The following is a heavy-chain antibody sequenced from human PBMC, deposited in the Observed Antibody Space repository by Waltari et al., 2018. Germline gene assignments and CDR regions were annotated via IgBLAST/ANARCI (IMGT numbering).Heavy chain of an antibody. D-gene: IGHD2-2*01. J-gene: IGHJ6*02. Sequence: QVQLQESGPGLVKPSETLSLTCTVSGGSISSHYWSWIRQPPGKGLEWIGYIYYSGSTNYNPSLKSRVTISVDTSKNQFSLKLSSVTAADTAVYYCARDWVVPAATGYYYYGMDVWGQGTTVTVSS. CDR1: GGSISSHY. CDR3: ARDWVVPAATGYYYYGMDV. V-gene: IGHV4-59*11. CDR2: IYYSGST.